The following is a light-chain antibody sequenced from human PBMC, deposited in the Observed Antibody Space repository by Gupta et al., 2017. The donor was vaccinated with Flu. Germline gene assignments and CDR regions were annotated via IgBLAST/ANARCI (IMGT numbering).Light chain of an antibody. CDR1: TCRGSSDSSCW. CDR3: SQERSCPWA. J-gene: IGKJ1*01. Sequence: AAAIGRRTTTCRGSSDSSCWLAWYHQKPGQGPKRLIYLASKGDDGVSSRFSGSGSGTDFTLKINRGEADDVGVYYCSQERSCPWAFGQGTQLEIK. CDR2: LAS. V-gene: IGKV2-30*01.